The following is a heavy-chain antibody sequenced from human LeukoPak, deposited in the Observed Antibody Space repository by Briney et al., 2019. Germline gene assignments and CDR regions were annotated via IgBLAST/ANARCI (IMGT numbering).Heavy chain of an antibody. CDR2: IKYYGGTEK. Sequence: PGGSLRLSCAASGFIFSNYWMTWVRQAPGKGLEWVASIKYYGGTEKYYVDSVKGRFTISRDDAKNTLYLQMNSLRAEDTAVYYCAKDLRYCSSTSCSRYYYYMDVWGKGTTVTVSS. D-gene: IGHD2-2*01. CDR3: AKDLRYCSSTSCSRYYYYMDV. V-gene: IGHV3-7*01. J-gene: IGHJ6*03. CDR1: GFIFSNYW.